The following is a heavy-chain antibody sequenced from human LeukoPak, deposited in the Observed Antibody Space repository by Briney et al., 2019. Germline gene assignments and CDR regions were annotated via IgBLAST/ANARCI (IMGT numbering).Heavy chain of an antibody. CDR3: ARVDIVTTNWFDP. Sequence: SETLSHSCAVYGESFSGYYWSWIRQPPGKGLEWLGEVNHRGSTNYNLSLKSRLTISVDTSKNQFSLKLTSVTAADTAIYYCARVDIVTTNWFDPWGQGTLVTVSS. V-gene: IGHV4-34*01. D-gene: IGHD5-12*01. CDR2: VNHRGST. J-gene: IGHJ5*02. CDR1: GESFSGYY.